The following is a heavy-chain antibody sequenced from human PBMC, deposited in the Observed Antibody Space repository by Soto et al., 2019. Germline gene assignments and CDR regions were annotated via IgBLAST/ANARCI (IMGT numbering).Heavy chain of an antibody. CDR3: ARESIGCGGDCLDY. J-gene: IGHJ4*02. CDR2: IDTSGDAM. D-gene: IGHD2-21*01. CDR1: GFTFSNYE. Sequence: LRLSCAVSGFTFSNYEWNWVRQAPGKGLEWISYIDTSGDAMFYADSVKGRFAVSRDNTMNSLYLQMNSLRAEDTAAYYCARESIGCGGDCLDYWGQGTLVTVSS. V-gene: IGHV3-48*03.